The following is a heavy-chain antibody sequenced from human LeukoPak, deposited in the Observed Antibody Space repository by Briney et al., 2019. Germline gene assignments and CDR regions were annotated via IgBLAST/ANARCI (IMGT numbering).Heavy chain of an antibody. V-gene: IGHV4-59*02. CDR1: GGSVSSYY. J-gene: IGHJ4*02. D-gene: IGHD4/OR15-4a*01. CDR2: IYNSGST. CDR3: ASILYGANGFDY. Sequence: SETLSLTCSVSGGSVSSYYWSWLRQPPGKGLEWIAYIYNSGSTIHNPSLKSRVTISRDTSKNHFSLKLNSVTAADTAVYYCASILYGANGFDYWGQGTLVTVFS.